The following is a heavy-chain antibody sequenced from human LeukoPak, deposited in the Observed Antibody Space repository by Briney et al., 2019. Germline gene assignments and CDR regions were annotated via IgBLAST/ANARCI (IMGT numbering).Heavy chain of an antibody. Sequence: SETLSLTCTVSGGSVSSGSYYWSWIRQPPGKGLERIGYIYYSGSTNYNPSLKSRVTISVDTSKNQFSLKLSSVTAADTAVYYCARVRGCSGGSCYSFDYWGQGTLVTVSS. CDR1: GGSVSSGSYY. D-gene: IGHD2-15*01. J-gene: IGHJ4*02. CDR3: ARVRGCSGGSCYSFDY. V-gene: IGHV4-61*01. CDR2: IYYSGST.